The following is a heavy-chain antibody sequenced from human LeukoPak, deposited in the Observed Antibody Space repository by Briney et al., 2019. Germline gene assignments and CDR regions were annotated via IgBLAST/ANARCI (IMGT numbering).Heavy chain of an antibody. J-gene: IGHJ4*02. V-gene: IGHV4-39*07. CDR3: TREHYYDSSGSGLY. CDR2: IYHSGST. CDR1: GGSISSSSDY. D-gene: IGHD3-22*01. Sequence: SETLSLTCTVSGGSISSSSDYWGWIRQPPGKGLEWIGSIYHSGSTYYNPSLKSRVTISVDTSKNQFSLKLSSVTAADTAVYYCTREHYYDSSGSGLYWGQGTLVTVSS.